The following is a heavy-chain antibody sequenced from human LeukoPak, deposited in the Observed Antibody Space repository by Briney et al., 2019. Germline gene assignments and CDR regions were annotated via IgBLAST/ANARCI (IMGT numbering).Heavy chain of an antibody. CDR2: ISYDGNNK. Sequence: PGRSLRLSCAASGFTFSSYGMHWVRQAPGKGLEWVAVISYDGNNKYYADSVKGRFTISRDNSKNTLYLQMNSLRAEDTAVYYCVATVTILDYWGQGTLVTVSS. CDR1: GFTFSSYG. J-gene: IGHJ4*02. V-gene: IGHV3-30*03. D-gene: IGHD4-17*01. CDR3: VATVTILDY.